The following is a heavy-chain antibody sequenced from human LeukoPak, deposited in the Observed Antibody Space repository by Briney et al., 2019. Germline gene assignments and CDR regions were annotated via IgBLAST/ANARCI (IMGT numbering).Heavy chain of an antibody. CDR2: IYYSGST. CDR3: ARARASIAAAGTVDY. CDR1: GGSISSGDYY. Sequence: SQTLSLTCTVSGGSISSGDYYWSWIRQPPGKGLEWIGYIYYSGSTYYNPSLKSRVTISADTSKNQFSLKLSSVTAADTAVYYCARARASIAAAGTVDYWGQGTLVTVSS. J-gene: IGHJ4*02. V-gene: IGHV4-30-4*08. D-gene: IGHD6-13*01.